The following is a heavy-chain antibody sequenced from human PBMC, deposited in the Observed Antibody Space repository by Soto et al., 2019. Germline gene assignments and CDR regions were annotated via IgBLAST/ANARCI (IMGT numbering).Heavy chain of an antibody. CDR1: GFTFSSYA. D-gene: IGHD6-13*01. Sequence: GGSLRLSCAASGFTFSSYAMSWVRQAPGKGLEWVSAISGSGGSTYYADSVKGRFTISRDNSKNTLYLQMNSLRAEDTAVYYCAKAQYSSSWYEGFDYWGQGTLVTVSS. CDR3: AKAQYSSSWYEGFDY. CDR2: ISGSGGST. J-gene: IGHJ4*02. V-gene: IGHV3-23*01.